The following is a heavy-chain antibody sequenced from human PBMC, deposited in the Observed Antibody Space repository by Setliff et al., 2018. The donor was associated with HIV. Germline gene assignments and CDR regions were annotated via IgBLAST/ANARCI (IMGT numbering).Heavy chain of an antibody. CDR1: GYTFTGYY. D-gene: IGHD3-22*01. J-gene: IGHJ5*02. CDR3: ARCMTMTGNWFDP. Sequence: ASVKVSCKASGYTFTGYYVHWVRQAPGQGLEWMGWINPNSGGTNYAQKFQGRVTMTRDTSISTAYMELSSLRSDDTAMYYCARCMTMTGNWFDPWGQGTLVTVSS. V-gene: IGHV1-2*02. CDR2: INPNSGGT.